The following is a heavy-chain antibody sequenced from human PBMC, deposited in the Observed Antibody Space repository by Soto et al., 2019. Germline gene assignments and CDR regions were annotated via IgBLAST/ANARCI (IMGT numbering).Heavy chain of an antibody. CDR2: MNPNSGNT. CDR1: GYTFTSYD. D-gene: IGHD5-18*01. CDR3: ARGPDTARDYYMDV. J-gene: IGHJ6*03. Sequence: GASVKVSCKASGYTFTSYDINWVRQATGQGLEWMGWMNPNSGNTGYAQKFQGRVTMTRNTSISTAYMELSSLRSEDTAVYYFARGPDTARDYYMDVWGKGTTVTVSS. V-gene: IGHV1-8*01.